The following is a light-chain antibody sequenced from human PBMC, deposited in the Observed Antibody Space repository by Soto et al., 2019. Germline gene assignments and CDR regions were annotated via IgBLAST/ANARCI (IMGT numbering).Light chain of an antibody. Sequence: DIQMTQSPSSVSASVGDRVTITCRASQGISTWLAWYQQKPGKAPNLLISTASTLQSGVPSRFSGSGSGTDFTLTISSLQPEDFATYYCQQTDSLPFTFGHGTRLEIK. V-gene: IGKV1-12*01. CDR1: QGISTW. J-gene: IGKJ5*01. CDR2: TAS. CDR3: QQTDSLPFT.